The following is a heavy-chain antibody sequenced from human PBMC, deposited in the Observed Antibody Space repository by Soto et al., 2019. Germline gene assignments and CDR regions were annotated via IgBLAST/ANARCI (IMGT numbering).Heavy chain of an antibody. J-gene: IGHJ4*02. Sequence: QVQLVQSGAEVKKPGASVKDSCKASGYTFTGYYMHWVRQAPGQGLEWMGWINPNSGGTNYAQKFQGWVTMTRDTSISTAYMELSRLRSDDTAVYYCARALVDGDEGIAVAGTEFDYWGQGTLVTVSS. V-gene: IGHV1-2*04. CDR2: INPNSGGT. CDR3: ARALVDGDEGIAVAGTEFDY. CDR1: GYTFTGYY. D-gene: IGHD6-19*01.